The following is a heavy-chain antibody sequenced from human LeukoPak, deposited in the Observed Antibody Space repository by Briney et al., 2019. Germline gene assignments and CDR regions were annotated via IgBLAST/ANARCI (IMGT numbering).Heavy chain of an antibody. Sequence: SETLSLTCTVSGGSISGGSYYWSWIRQPPGKGLEWIGYIYYSGSTRYNLSLKSRVTISVDTSKNQLSLKLSSVTAADTAVYYCARGEYGLFDYWGQGTLVTVSS. D-gene: IGHD2/OR15-2a*01. CDR2: IYYSGST. CDR1: GGSISGGSYY. V-gene: IGHV4-61*01. CDR3: ARGEYGLFDY. J-gene: IGHJ4*02.